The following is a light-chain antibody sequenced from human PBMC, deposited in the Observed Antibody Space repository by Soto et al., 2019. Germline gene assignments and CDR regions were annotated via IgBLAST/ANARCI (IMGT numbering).Light chain of an antibody. Sequence: QSVLTQPASVSGSPGQSITISCTGTSSGVGGYDYVSWYQHHPGKAPKLMIYDVSNRPSGVSNRFSGSKSGNTASLTISGLQAEDEADYYCSSYTSGSLYVFGTGTKVTVL. CDR1: SSGVGGYDY. V-gene: IGLV2-14*03. J-gene: IGLJ1*01. CDR2: DVS. CDR3: SSYTSGSLYV.